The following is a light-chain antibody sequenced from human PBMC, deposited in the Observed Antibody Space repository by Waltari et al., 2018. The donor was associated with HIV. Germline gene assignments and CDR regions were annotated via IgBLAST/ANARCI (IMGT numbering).Light chain of an antibody. V-gene: IGLV2-23*02. J-gene: IGLJ1*01. Sequence: QSALTQPASVSGSPGQSITISCTGTSSDVGSYNVVSWYQQHPGKAPNVMSYEVTKRPSVVSNRFSGSKSGNTASLTISGLQAEDEADYYCCSYAGRSTHVFGTGTKVTGL. CDR2: EVT. CDR1: SSDVGSYNV. CDR3: CSYAGRSTHV.